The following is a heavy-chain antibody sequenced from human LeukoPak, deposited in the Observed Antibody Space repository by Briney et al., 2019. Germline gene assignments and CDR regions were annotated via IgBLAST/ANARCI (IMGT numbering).Heavy chain of an antibody. V-gene: IGHV1-2*02. CDR2: INPNSGGT. CDR1: GYAFTGYY. D-gene: IGHD6-19*01. CDR3: AADGGWLGIFDY. Sequence: ASVKVSCKASGYAFTGYYMHWVRQAPGQGLEWMGWINPNSGGTNYAQKFQGRVTMTRDTSISTAYMELSRLRSDDTAVYYCAADGGWLGIFDYWGQGTLATVSS. J-gene: IGHJ4*02.